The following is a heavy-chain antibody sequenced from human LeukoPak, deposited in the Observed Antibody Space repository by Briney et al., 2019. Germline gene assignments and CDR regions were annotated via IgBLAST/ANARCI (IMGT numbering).Heavy chain of an antibody. CDR3: AKPWREDGDYWSFNY. D-gene: IGHD4-17*01. CDR1: GFTFSSYG. CDR2: LSGSGGST. Sequence: GGSLRLSCAASGFTFSSYGMSWVRQAPGKGLEWVSGLSGSGGSTYYADSVKGRFTISRDNSKNTLYLQMSSLRAEDTAIYYCAKPWREDGDYWSFNYWGQGTLVTVSS. V-gene: IGHV3-23*01. J-gene: IGHJ4*02.